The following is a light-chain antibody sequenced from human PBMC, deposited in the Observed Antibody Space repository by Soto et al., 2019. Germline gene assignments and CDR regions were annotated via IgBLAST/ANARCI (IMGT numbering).Light chain of an antibody. Sequence: EIVMTQSPATLSVSPGERATLSWRASQSVNSNLAWYQQKPGQGPRLLIYHASTRATGVPARFSGSGSGTELTLTISSLQSEDFAVYYCQQYNDWPLTFGQGTRLEIK. CDR1: QSVNSN. V-gene: IGKV3-15*01. CDR3: QQYNDWPLT. CDR2: HAS. J-gene: IGKJ5*01.